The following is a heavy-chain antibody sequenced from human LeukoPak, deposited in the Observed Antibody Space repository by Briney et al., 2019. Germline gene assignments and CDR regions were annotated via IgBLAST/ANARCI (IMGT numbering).Heavy chain of an antibody. J-gene: IGHJ4*02. D-gene: IGHD6-19*01. CDR1: GFTFSNYW. V-gene: IGHV3-74*01. CDR2: ISSDESIT. Sequence: GGSLGLSCAASGFTFSNYWMHWVRQAPGKGLVWVSRISSDESITSYADSVKGRFTISRDNAKNTLFLQMNGLRAEDTVVYYCARVSLSSGCLSNWGQGTLVTVSS. CDR3: ARVSLSSGCLSN.